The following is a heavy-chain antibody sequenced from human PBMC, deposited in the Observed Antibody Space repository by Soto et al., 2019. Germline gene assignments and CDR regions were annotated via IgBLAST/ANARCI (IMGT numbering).Heavy chain of an antibody. J-gene: IGHJ4*02. Sequence: PGGSLRLSCAASGFTFSSYGIHWVRQAPGKGLEWVAVIWYDGSNKYYADSVKGRFTISRDNSKNTLYLQMNSLRAEDTAVYYCARDRVAPRLGWGFDYWGQGTPVTVSS. CDR1: GFTFSSYG. CDR3: ARDRVAPRLGWGFDY. CDR2: IWYDGSNK. V-gene: IGHV3-33*01. D-gene: IGHD6-6*01.